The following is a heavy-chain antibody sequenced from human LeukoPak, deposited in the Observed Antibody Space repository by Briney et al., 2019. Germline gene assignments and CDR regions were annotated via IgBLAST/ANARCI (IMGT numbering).Heavy chain of an antibody. CDR3: VTRDGYKPRYLMDV. CDR1: GFTFDIAW. D-gene: IGHD5-24*01. J-gene: IGHJ6*03. Sequence: PGGSLRLSCAVSGFTFDIAWMNWVRQAPGEGLEWVGRIKSKNDGATTDYAAPVRGRFTISTDDSKNTLYLQMNSLKTEDTPVYYCVTRDGYKPRYLMDVWGKGTTVTVSS. V-gene: IGHV3-15*01. CDR2: IKSKNDGATT.